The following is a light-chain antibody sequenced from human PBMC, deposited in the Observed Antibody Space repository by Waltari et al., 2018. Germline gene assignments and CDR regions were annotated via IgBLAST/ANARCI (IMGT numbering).Light chain of an antibody. CDR2: GAS. V-gene: IGKV3-20*01. J-gene: IGKJ4*01. CDR1: QSVSSNY. CDR3: QQYGSSPLT. Sequence: EIVFTQSPGTLPLSPGGRATLSCRASQSVSSNYLGWYQQKPGQPPRLLIYGASSRATGIPDRFSGSGSGTDFTLTISRLEPEDFAVYYCQQYGSSPLTFGGGTKVEIK.